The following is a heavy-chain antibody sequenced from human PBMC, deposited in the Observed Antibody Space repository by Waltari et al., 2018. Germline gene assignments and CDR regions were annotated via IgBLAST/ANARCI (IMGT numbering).Heavy chain of an antibody. CDR2: IYHSGST. CDR1: GYSLSSGYY. V-gene: IGHV4-38-2*01. CDR3: ARGDPGAY. D-gene: IGHD2-21*02. J-gene: IGHJ4*02. Sequence: QVQLQESGPGLVKPSETLSLTCAVSGYSLSSGYYWGWIRQPPGKGLEWIGSIYHSGSTYYNPSLKSRVTISVDTSKNQFSLKLSSVTAADTAVYYCARGDPGAYWGQGTLVTVSS.